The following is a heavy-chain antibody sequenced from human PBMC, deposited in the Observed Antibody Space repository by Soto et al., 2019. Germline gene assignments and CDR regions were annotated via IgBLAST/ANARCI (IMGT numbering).Heavy chain of an antibody. CDR1: GYTFTSYA. Sequence: QVQLVQSGAEVKKPGASVKVSCKASGYTFTSYAMHWVRQAPGQRLEWMGWINVGNDNTKYSQKFQGRVTITRDTSASTAYMELSSLRSEDTAVYCCARPRAHCSGGSCYTEYFQHWGQGTRVTVSS. J-gene: IGHJ1*01. V-gene: IGHV1-3*01. D-gene: IGHD2-15*01. CDR2: INVGNDNT. CDR3: ARPRAHCSGGSCYTEYFQH.